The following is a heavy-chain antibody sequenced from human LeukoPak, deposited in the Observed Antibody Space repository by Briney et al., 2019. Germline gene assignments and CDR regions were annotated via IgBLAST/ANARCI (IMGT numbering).Heavy chain of an antibody. Sequence: PSETLSLTCTVSGGSISSGSCYWSWIRQPAGKGLEWIGRIYTSGSTNYNPSLKSRVTISVDTSKNQFSLKLSSVTAADTAVYYCARVRAVAGTGYYYMDVWGKGTTVTVSS. D-gene: IGHD6-19*01. V-gene: IGHV4-61*02. CDR1: GGSISSGSCY. CDR3: ARVRAVAGTGYYYMDV. J-gene: IGHJ6*03. CDR2: IYTSGST.